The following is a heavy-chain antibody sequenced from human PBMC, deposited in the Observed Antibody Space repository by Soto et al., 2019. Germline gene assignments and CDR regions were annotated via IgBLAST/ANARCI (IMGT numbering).Heavy chain of an antibody. Sequence: EVQLVQSGAEVKKPGESLRISCKGVGYSFTTYWISWVRQMPGKGLEWMGRIDPSDSYTNYSQSFQGHVTMSVDKSINTAYLQWSSLEDSDTATYYCAILRDYWGQGTLVTVSS. CDR3: AILRDY. J-gene: IGHJ4*02. CDR2: IDPSDSYT. D-gene: IGHD3-10*01. V-gene: IGHV5-10-1*01. CDR1: GYSFTTYW.